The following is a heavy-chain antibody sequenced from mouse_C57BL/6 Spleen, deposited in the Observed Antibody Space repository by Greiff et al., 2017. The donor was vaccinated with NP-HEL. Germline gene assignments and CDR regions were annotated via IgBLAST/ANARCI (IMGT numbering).Heavy chain of an antibody. CDR2: INPNNGGT. D-gene: IGHD1-1*01. J-gene: IGHJ1*03. V-gene: IGHV1-26*01. Sequence: EVQLQQSGPELVKPGASVKISCKASGYTFTDYYMNWVKQSHGKSLEWIGDINPNNGGTSYNQKFKGKATLTVDKSFSTAYMELRSLTSEDSAVYYCARRCYGSSLSYWYFDVWGTGTTVTVSS. CDR3: ARRCYGSSLSYWYFDV. CDR1: GYTFTDYY.